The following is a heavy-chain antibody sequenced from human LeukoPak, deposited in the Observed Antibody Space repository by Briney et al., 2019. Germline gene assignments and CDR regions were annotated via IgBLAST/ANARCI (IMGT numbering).Heavy chain of an antibody. J-gene: IGHJ4*02. CDR1: GFTFSSYW. CDR3: AGVSGIVPSGY. D-gene: IGHD2/OR15-2a*01. V-gene: IGHV3-7*01. CDR2: IKQDGSEK. Sequence: GGSLRLSCAASGFTFSSYWMSWVRQAPGKGLEWVANIKQDGSEKYYVDSVKGRFTISRDNAKNSLYLQMNSLRAEDTAVYYCAGVSGIVPSGYWGQGTLVTVSS.